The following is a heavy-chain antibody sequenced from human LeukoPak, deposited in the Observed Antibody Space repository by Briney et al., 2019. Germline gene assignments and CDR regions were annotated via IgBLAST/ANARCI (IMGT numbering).Heavy chain of an antibody. CDR2: IYYSGST. CDR3: ASGGRKYGSGSYYPPSAFDI. D-gene: IGHD3-10*01. Sequence: PSETLSLTCTVSGGSISSYYWSWIRQPPGKGLEWIGYIYYSGSTNYNPSLKSRVTISVDTSKNQFSLKLSSVTAADTAVYYCASGGRKYGSGSYYPPSAFDIWGQGTMVTVSS. CDR1: GGSISSYY. J-gene: IGHJ3*02. V-gene: IGHV4-59*01.